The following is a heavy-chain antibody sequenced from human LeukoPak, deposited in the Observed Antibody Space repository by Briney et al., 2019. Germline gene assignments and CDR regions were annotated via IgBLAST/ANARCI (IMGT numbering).Heavy chain of an antibody. Sequence: SVKVSCXASGGTFSSYAISWVRQAPRQGLEWMGGIIPIFGTANYAQKFQGRVTITTDESTSTAYMELSSLRSEDTAVYYCARGPYYDSSGYYDYWGQGTLVTVSS. CDR2: IIPIFGTA. CDR1: GGTFSSYA. CDR3: ARGPYYDSSGYYDY. D-gene: IGHD3-22*01. V-gene: IGHV1-69*05. J-gene: IGHJ4*02.